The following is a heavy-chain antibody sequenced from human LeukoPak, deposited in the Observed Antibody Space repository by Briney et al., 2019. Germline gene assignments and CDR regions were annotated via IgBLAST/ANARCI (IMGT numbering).Heavy chain of an antibody. V-gene: IGHV3-48*01. CDR2: IGPSGTAI. D-gene: IGHD6-13*01. CDR3: ARDRHPIAAASNWFDP. CDR1: GFTFSSYA. J-gene: IGHJ5*02. Sequence: GGSLRLSCAASGFTFSSYAMNWVRQAPGRGLEWVSYIGPSGTAIYYADSVKGRFTISRDNARNSLFLQMNSLRAEDTAVYYCARDRHPIAAASNWFDPWGQGTLVTVSS.